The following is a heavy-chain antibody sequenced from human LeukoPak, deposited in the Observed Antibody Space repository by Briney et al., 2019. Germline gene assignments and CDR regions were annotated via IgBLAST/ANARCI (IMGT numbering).Heavy chain of an antibody. J-gene: IGHJ4*02. CDR1: GFTFSSYA. CDR3: AKDDDDGDHVVVDH. Sequence: PGGSLRLSCAASGFTFSSYAMSWVRQAPEKGLEWVSTISGSGGGTYYADSVKGRFTVSRDNSKNTEYLQMNSLRAEDTAIYYCAKDDDDGDHVVVDHWGQGTLVTVSS. V-gene: IGHV3-23*01. D-gene: IGHD4-17*01. CDR2: ISGSGGGT.